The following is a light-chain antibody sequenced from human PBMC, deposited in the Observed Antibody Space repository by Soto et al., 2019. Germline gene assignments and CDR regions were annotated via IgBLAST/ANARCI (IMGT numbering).Light chain of an antibody. CDR1: QSVTGSF. V-gene: IGKV3-20*01. J-gene: IGKJ2*01. CDR2: CAS. CDR3: QQYGSSPYA. Sequence: EIVLTQSPGTLSLSPGERATLSCRASQSVTGSFLAWYQQKPGQAPRLLIYCASSRATGIPDRFSGSGSGTDFTLTISRLEPEDFAVYYCQQYGSSPYAFGQGTKLEIK.